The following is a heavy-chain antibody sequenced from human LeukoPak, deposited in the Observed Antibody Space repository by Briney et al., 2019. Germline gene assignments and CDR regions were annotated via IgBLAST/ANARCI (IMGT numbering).Heavy chain of an antibody. Sequence: SETLSLTCTVSGGPIGSGGYYWSWIRQLPGKGLEWIGNIFHSGSTYYNPSLKSRFTISVDTSKNQFSLKLSSVTAADTAVYYCARGGAVAGPTYFDYWGQGTLVTVSS. J-gene: IGHJ4*02. CDR2: IFHSGST. D-gene: IGHD6-19*01. V-gene: IGHV4-31*03. CDR3: ARGGAVAGPTYFDY. CDR1: GGPIGSGGYY.